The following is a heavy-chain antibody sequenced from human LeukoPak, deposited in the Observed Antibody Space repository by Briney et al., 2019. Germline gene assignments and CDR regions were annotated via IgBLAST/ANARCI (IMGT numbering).Heavy chain of an antibody. V-gene: IGHV3-30-3*01. D-gene: IGHD3-9*01. J-gene: IGHJ4*02. CDR1: GFTFSSYA. CDR3: ARAHYDILTGSLDY. Sequence: PGGSLRLSCAASGFTFSSYAMHWVRQAPGKGLEWVAVISYDGSNKYYADSVKGRFTISRDNSKNTLYLQMNSLRAEDTAVYYCARAHYDILTGSLDYWGQGTLVTVSS. CDR2: ISYDGSNK.